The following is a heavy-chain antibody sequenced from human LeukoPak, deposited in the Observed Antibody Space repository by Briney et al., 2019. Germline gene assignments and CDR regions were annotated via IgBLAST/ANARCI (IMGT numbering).Heavy chain of an antibody. CDR1: GDSISSYY. J-gene: IGHJ4*02. D-gene: IGHD5-12*01. Sequence: SETLSLTCTVSGDSISSYYWSWIRQPPGKGLEWIGYIYYSGSTNYNPSLKSRVTISVDTSKNQFSLKLSSVTAADTAVYYCARDRGYEAFDYWGQGTLVTVSS. CDR2: IYYSGST. CDR3: ARDRGYEAFDY. V-gene: IGHV4-59*01.